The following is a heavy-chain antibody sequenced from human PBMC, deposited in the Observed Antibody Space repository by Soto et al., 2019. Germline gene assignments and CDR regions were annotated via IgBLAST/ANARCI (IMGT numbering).Heavy chain of an antibody. J-gene: IGHJ4*02. CDR3: ARVPLCGYDYLFDY. CDR1: GGTFSSYA. CDR2: IIPIFGTA. D-gene: IGHD5-12*01. Sequence: QVQLVQSGAEVKKPGSSVQVSCKASGGTFSSYAISWVRQAPGQGLERMGGIIPIFGTANYAQKFQGRVSISADESTSTAYMDLSSLRYEDTDVYYCARVPLCGYDYLFDYLGQGTLVTGSA. V-gene: IGHV1-69*01.